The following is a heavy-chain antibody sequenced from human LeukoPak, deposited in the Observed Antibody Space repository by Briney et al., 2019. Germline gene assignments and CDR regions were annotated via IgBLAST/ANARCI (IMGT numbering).Heavy chain of an antibody. CDR3: ATGGGHSSWYDY. V-gene: IGHV1-2*04. CDR2: INPNSGGT. D-gene: IGHD6-13*01. Sequence: ASVKVSCKASGYTFTGYYMHWVRQAPGQGLEWMGWINPNSGGTNYAQKFQGWVTMTRDTSISTAYMEPSRLRSDDTAVYYCATGGGHSSWYDYWGQGTLVTVSS. J-gene: IGHJ4*02. CDR1: GYTFTGYY.